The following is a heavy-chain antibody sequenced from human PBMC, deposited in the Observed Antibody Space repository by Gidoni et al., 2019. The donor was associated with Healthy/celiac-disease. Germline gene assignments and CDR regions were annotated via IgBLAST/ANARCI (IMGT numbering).Heavy chain of an antibody. CDR3: ARPEYGSSGCIGY. CDR1: GGSISSSSYY. J-gene: IGHJ4*02. D-gene: IGHD6-19*01. CDR2: IYYSGST. Sequence: QLQLQESGPGLVKPSEPLSLTCTVPGGSISSSSYYWGWIRQPPGKGLEWIGSIYYSGSTYYNPSLKSRVTISVDTSKNQFSLKLSSVTAADTAVYYCARPEYGSSGCIGYWGQGTLVTVSS. V-gene: IGHV4-39*01.